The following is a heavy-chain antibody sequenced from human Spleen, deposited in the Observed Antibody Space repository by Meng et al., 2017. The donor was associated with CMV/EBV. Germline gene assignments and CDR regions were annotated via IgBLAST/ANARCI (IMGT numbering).Heavy chain of an antibody. CDR3: ARVRAHGDFDDAFDI. CDR2: FDPEDGET. J-gene: IGHJ3*02. D-gene: IGHD4-17*01. Sequence: ASVKVSCKVSGYTLTELSMHWVRQAPGKGLEWMGGFDPEDGETIYAQKFQGRVTMTRDTSISTAYMELSRLRSDDTAVYYCARVRAHGDFDDAFDIWGQGTMVTVSS. CDR1: GYTLTELS. V-gene: IGHV1-24*01.